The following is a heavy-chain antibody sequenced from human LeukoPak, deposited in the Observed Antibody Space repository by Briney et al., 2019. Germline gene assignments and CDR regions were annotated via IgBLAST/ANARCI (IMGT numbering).Heavy chain of an antibody. Sequence: PGGSLRLSCTASGFTFGDYAMSWFRQAPGKGLEWVGFIRSKAYGGTTEYAASVKGRFTISRDDSKSIAYLQMNSLKTEDTAVYYCTRNFYGSGLYYMDVWGKGTTVTVSS. V-gene: IGHV3-49*03. CDR3: TRNFYGSGLYYMDV. CDR1: GFTFGDYA. J-gene: IGHJ6*03. CDR2: IRSKAYGGTT. D-gene: IGHD3-10*01.